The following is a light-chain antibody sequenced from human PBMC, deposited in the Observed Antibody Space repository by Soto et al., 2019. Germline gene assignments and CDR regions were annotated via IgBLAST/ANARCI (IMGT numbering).Light chain of an antibody. CDR3: SSFTNSILV. CDR2: EVT. CDR1: TSDVGSHNF. V-gene: IGLV2-14*01. J-gene: IGLJ3*02. Sequence: QSVLTQPASVSGSPGQSITISCTGTTSDVGSHNFVSWYQQLPGKAPKLLIYEVTNRPSGTSNRFSGSKSGNTASLTISGLQAEDEADYYCSSFTNSILVFGGGTKVTV.